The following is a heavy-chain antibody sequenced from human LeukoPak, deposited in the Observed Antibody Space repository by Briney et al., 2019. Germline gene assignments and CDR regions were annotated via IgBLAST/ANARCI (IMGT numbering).Heavy chain of an antibody. CDR2: ISTDNGDT. V-gene: IGHV1-18*01. CDR3: ARFWSGYLPDY. D-gene: IGHD3-3*01. J-gene: IGHJ4*02. CDR1: GYTFISYG. Sequence: ASVKVSCKTSGYTFISYGISWLRQAPGQGLGWMGWISTDNGDTNHAQKLQGRITMTTDTSTSTAYMELRSLRSDDTAVYFCARFWSGYLPDYWGQGTLVTVSS.